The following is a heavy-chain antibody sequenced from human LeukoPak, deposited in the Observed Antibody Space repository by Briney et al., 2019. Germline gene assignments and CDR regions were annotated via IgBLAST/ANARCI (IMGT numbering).Heavy chain of an antibody. Sequence: ASVNVSCKASVGTFSSYAISWVRQAPGRGREWMGWSSAYNGNTNYGQKLQGRVTMTTDTSTSTAYMELRSLRSDDKAVYYCARNQDSSSWSLMTYYFDYWGQGTLVTVSS. CDR3: ARNQDSSSWSLMTYYFDY. CDR1: VGTFSSYA. CDR2: SSAYNGNT. D-gene: IGHD6-13*01. J-gene: IGHJ4*02. V-gene: IGHV1-18*01.